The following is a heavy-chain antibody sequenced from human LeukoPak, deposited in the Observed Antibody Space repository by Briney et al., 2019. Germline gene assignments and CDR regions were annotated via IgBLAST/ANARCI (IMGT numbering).Heavy chain of an antibody. V-gene: IGHV3-48*04. CDR3: AEVGTTIPI. D-gene: IGHD1-26*01. Sequence: PGGSLRLSCAASGFTFSTYSMNWVRQAPGKGLEWLSYISSGGSTTYYADSVKGRFTISRDNAKNSLYLQMNSLRAEDTAVYYCAEVGTTIPIWGQGTMVTVSS. J-gene: IGHJ3*02. CDR2: ISSGGSTT. CDR1: GFTFSTYS.